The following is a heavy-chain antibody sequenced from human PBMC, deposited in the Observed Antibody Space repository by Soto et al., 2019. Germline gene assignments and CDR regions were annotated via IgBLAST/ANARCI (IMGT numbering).Heavy chain of an antibody. J-gene: IGHJ4*02. D-gene: IGHD2-2*01. CDR2: VSKSDYT. CDR3: AREDSIIIPAVSDF. V-gene: IGHV3-21*01. CDR1: GFYFNNYG. Sequence: LRLSCAVSGFYFNNYGINWVRQAPGKGLEWVSSVSKSDYTYYSDSVKGRFTISRDNAKNSVSLQMNSLRAEDTAVYYCAREDSIIIPAVSDFWGQGTLVTVSS.